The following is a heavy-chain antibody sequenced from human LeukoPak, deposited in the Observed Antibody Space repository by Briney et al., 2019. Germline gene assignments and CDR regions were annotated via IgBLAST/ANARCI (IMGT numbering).Heavy chain of an antibody. D-gene: IGHD1-14*01. V-gene: IGHV3-7*01. Sequence: GGSLRLSCAASGFPFSSYSMTWVRQAPGKGLEWVANIKQDGSEKYYVDSVKGRFTISRDNAKNSLYLQMNSLRVEDTAVYYCARKTGDCWGQGTLVIVSS. CDR2: IKQDGSEK. J-gene: IGHJ4*02. CDR3: ARKTGDC. CDR1: GFPFSSYS.